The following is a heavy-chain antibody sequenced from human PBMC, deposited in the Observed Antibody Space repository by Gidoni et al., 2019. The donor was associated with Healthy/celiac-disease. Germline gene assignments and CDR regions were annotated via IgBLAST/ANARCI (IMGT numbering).Heavy chain of an antibody. CDR3: AKGLVRREPWAFDI. D-gene: IGHD1-1*01. CDR2: ISWNSGSI. Sequence: EVQLVESGGGLVQPGRSLRLSCAASGFTLDDYAMHWVRQAPGKGLEWVSGISWNSGSIGYADSVKGRFTISRDNAKNSLYLQMNSLRAEDTALYYCAKGLVRREPWAFDIWGQGTMVTVSS. J-gene: IGHJ3*02. V-gene: IGHV3-9*01. CDR1: GFTLDDYA.